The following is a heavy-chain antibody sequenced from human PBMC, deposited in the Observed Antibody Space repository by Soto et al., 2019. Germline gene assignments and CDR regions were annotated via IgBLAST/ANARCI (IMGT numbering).Heavy chain of an antibody. CDR3: AKGGSGYDDAFDI. CDR2: ISGSGGST. V-gene: IGHV3-23*01. J-gene: IGHJ3*02. CDR1: GFTFSSHA. Sequence: GGSLRLSCAASGFTFSSHAMSWVRQAPGKGLEWVSVISGSGGSTYYADSVKGRITISRDNSKNTLYLQMNSLRAEDTAVYYCAKGGSGYDDAFDIWGQGTMXTVSS. D-gene: IGHD5-12*01.